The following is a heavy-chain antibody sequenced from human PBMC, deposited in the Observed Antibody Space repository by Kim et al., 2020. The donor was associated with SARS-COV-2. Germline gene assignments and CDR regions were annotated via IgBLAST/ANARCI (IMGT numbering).Heavy chain of an antibody. CDR2: INPNSGGT. Sequence: ASVKVSCKASGYTFTGYYMHWVRQAPGQGLEWMGRINPNSGGTNYAQKFQGRVTMTRDTSISTAYMELSRLRSDDTAVYYCASETGTADNWFDPWGQGTLVTVSS. V-gene: IGHV1-2*06. D-gene: IGHD1-1*01. J-gene: IGHJ5*02. CDR1: GYTFTGYY. CDR3: ASETGTADNWFDP.